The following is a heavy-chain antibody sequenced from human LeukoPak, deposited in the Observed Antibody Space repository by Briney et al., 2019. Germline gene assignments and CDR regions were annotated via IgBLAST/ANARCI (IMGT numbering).Heavy chain of an antibody. CDR3: AKETTFYYDSSGYWGY. CDR2: ISGSGSST. J-gene: IGHJ4*02. Sequence: PGGSLRLSCVASGFTFSNYSMSWVRQAPGKGLEWVSAISGSGSSTYYADSVKGRFTISRDNSKNTVYLQMTSLRAEDTAVYYCAKETTFYYDSSGYWGYWGQGTLVTVSS. V-gene: IGHV3-23*01. D-gene: IGHD3-22*01. CDR1: GFTFSNYS.